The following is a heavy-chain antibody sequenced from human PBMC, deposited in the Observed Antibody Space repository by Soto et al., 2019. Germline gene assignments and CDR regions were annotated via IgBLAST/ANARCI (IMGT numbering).Heavy chain of an antibody. V-gene: IGHV5-51*01. CDR1: GYSFTNYW. J-gene: IGHJ6*02. CDR3: ARLSDFWSGYPPYSGMDV. D-gene: IGHD3-3*01. CDR2: IYLGDSDT. Sequence: AGESLKISCKGSGYSFTNYWIGWVRQMPGKGLEWMGIIYLGDSDTRYSPSFQGQVTISADKSISTAYLQWSSLMASDTAMYFCARLSDFWSGYPPYSGMDVWGQGTTVTVSS.